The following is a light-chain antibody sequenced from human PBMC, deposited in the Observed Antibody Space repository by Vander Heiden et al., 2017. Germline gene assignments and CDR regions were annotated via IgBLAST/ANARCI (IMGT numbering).Light chain of an antibody. Sequence: QSVLTQPPSASGTPGQRVTISCSGSSSNIGSNTVNWYQQLPGTAPKLRIYSNNQRPSGVPDRFSGSKSGTSASLAISGLQSEDEADYYCAAWDDSLNGAVFGGGTQLTGL. CDR2: SNN. CDR3: AAWDDSLNGAV. V-gene: IGLV1-44*01. J-gene: IGLJ7*01. CDR1: SSNIGSNT.